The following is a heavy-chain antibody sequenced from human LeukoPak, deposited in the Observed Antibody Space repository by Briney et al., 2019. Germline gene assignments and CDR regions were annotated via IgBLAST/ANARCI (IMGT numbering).Heavy chain of an antibody. V-gene: IGHV4-39*01. J-gene: IGHJ4*02. CDR2: IYYSGST. CDR3: ARAGLGTYYGTYYFDY. D-gene: IGHD1-26*01. CDR1: GGSISSSSYY. Sequence: SETLSLTCTVSGGSISSSSYYWGWIRQPPGKGLEWIGSIYYSGSTYYNPSLKSRVTISVDTSKNRFSLKLSSVTAADTAVCYCARAGLGTYYGTYYFDYWGQGTLVTVSS.